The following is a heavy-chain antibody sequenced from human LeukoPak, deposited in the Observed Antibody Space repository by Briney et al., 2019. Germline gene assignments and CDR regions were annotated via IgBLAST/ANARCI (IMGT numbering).Heavy chain of an antibody. J-gene: IGHJ5*02. Sequence: PSETLSLTCTVSGGSISSYYWSWIRQPPGKGLEWIGYIYYSGSTNYNPSLKSRVTISVDTSKNQFSLKLSSVTAADTAVYYCARFYVWGSYRHNRFHPWGQGTLV. V-gene: IGHV4-59*01. CDR3: ARFYVWGSYRHNRFHP. CDR2: IYYSGST. D-gene: IGHD3-16*02. CDR1: GGSISSYY.